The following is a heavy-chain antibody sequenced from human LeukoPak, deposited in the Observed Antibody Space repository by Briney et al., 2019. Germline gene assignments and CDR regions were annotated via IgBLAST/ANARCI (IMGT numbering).Heavy chain of an antibody. CDR1: GYTFTSYS. J-gene: IGHJ2*01. V-gene: IGHV1-18*01. CDR2: ISAYHGNI. D-gene: IGHD3-10*01. Sequence: ASVKVSCKASGYTFTSYSLSWVRQAPGQGLECMGWISAYHGNINYAQSLQGRVTMTTDTSTRTAYMELRSLTSDDTAVYYCARVKEFGSGTFYWNYWYFDLWGRGTLVTVSS. CDR3: ARVKEFGSGTFYWNYWYFDL.